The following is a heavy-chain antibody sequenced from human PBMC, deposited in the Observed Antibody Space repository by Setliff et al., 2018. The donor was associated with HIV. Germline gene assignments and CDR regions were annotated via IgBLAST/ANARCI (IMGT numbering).Heavy chain of an antibody. CDR2: FRPTGNAYYANP. D-gene: IGHD5-18*01. CDR3: AKSVDTTMDDYYYVDI. J-gene: IGHJ6*03. Sequence: PSETLSLTCTVSGGSISSHFWNRVRQPAGKGLEWIGRFRPTGNAYYANPYYNPSLKSRVTMSVDTSKSQFSLKLNSVTAADTAVYYCAKSVDTTMDDYYYVDIWGTGTTVTVSS. CDR1: GGSISSHF. V-gene: IGHV4-4*07.